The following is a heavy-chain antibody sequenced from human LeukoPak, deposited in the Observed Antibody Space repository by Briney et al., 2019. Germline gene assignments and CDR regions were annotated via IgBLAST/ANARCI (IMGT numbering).Heavy chain of an antibody. CDR3: ARDDCGGDCYSATTPFDY. J-gene: IGHJ4*02. V-gene: IGHV1-18*01. CDR2: ISAYNGNT. Sequence: ASVKVSCKASGYTFTSYGISWVRQAPGQGLEWMRWISAYNGNTNYAQKLQGRVTMTTDTSTSTAYMELRSLRSDDTAVYYCARDDCGGDCYSATTPFDYWGQGTLVTVSS. D-gene: IGHD2-21*02. CDR1: GYTFTSYG.